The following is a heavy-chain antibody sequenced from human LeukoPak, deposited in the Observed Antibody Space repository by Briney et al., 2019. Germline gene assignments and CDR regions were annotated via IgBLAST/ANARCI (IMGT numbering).Heavy chain of an antibody. CDR1: GFTFSSYA. Sequence: TGGSLRLSCAASGFTFSSYAMSWVRQAPGKGLEWVSAISGSGGSTYYADSVKGRFTISRDNSKNTLYLQMNSLRAEDTAVYYCAKTWTMVRGVSGAFDIWGQGTMVTVSS. J-gene: IGHJ3*02. CDR3: AKTWTMVRGVSGAFDI. V-gene: IGHV3-23*01. CDR2: ISGSGGST. D-gene: IGHD3-10*01.